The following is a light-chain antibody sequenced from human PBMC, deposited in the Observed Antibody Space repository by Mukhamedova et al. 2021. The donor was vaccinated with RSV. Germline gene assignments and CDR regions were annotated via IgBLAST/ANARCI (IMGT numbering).Light chain of an antibody. J-gene: IGLJ2*01. CDR2: DVT. V-gene: IGLV2-11*01. Sequence: SDVGGYNYVSWFQQHPGKAPKFILYDVTKRPSGVSDRFSGSKSGNTASLTISGLQAEDEADYYCCSYAGSGTVVFGGGTKLTVL. CDR3: CSYAGSGTVV. CDR1: SDVGGYNY.